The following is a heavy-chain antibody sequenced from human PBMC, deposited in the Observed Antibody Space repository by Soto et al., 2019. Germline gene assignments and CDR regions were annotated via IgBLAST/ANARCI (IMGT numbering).Heavy chain of an antibody. CDR1: GASITSDEYY. Sequence: PSETLSLTCTVSGASITSDEYYWSWIRQPPGKGLEWIGYIYYSGSTNYNHSLKSRVTISVDTSKNQFSLKLSSVTVADTAVYYCARGDPLLWFGEKVYYGMDVWGQGTTVTVSS. CDR2: IYYSGST. J-gene: IGHJ6*02. CDR3: ARGDPLLWFGEKVYYGMDV. V-gene: IGHV4-61*08. D-gene: IGHD3-10*01.